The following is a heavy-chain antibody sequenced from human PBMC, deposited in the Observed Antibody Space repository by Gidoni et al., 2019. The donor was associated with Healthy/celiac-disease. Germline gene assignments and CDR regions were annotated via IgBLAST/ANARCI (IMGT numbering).Heavy chain of an antibody. D-gene: IGHD5-18*01. CDR1: GFTFSSYG. J-gene: IGHJ6*03. CDR3: AKEFPDTAMVPLWYMDV. Sequence: QVQLVESGGGVVQPGRSLRLSCAASGFTFSSYGMHWFRQAPGKGLEWVAVISYDGSNKYYADSVKGRFTISRDNSKNTLYLQMNSLRAEDTAVYYCAKEFPDTAMVPLWYMDVWGKGTTVTVSS. CDR2: ISYDGSNK. V-gene: IGHV3-30*18.